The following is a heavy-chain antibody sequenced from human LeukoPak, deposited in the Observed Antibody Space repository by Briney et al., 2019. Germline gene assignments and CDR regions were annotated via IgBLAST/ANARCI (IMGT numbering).Heavy chain of an antibody. V-gene: IGHV3-66*01. CDR2: IYSGGST. CDR1: GFTVSSNY. Sequence: GGSLRLSCAASGFTVSSNYMSWVRQAPGKGLEWVSVIYSGGSTYYADSVKGRFTISRDNSKNTLYLQMNSLRAEDTAVYYCARVEVSGSYDYFGYWGQGTLVTVPS. CDR3: ARVEVSGSYDYFGY. J-gene: IGHJ4*02. D-gene: IGHD1-26*01.